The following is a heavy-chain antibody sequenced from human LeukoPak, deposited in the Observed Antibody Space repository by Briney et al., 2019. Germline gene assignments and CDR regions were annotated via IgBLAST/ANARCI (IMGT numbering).Heavy chain of an antibody. J-gene: IGHJ4*02. Sequence: SETLSLTCTVSGGSISSSSYYWGWIRQPPGKGLEWIGSIYYSGSTYYNPSLKSRVTISVDTSKNQFSLKLSSVTAADTAVYYCASPGLVVAGTELGNYYFDYWGQGTLVTASS. CDR2: IYYSGST. CDR3: ASPGLVVAGTELGNYYFDY. CDR1: GGSISSSSYY. D-gene: IGHD6-19*01. V-gene: IGHV4-39*01.